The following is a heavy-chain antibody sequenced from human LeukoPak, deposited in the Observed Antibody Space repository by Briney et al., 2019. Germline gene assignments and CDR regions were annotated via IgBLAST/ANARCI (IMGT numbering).Heavy chain of an antibody. D-gene: IGHD6-19*01. CDR1: GDTFIRYG. Sequence: ASVKVSCKASGDTFIRYGITWVRQAPGQGLEWMGWINTGNSNTNYGQKFQGRVTMTTDTSTSTAYMELRSLRSDDTAVYYCARTGQWWLVQKYYYYYMDVWGKGTTVTISS. J-gene: IGHJ6*03. CDR2: INTGNSNT. V-gene: IGHV1-18*01. CDR3: ARTGQWWLVQKYYYYYMDV.